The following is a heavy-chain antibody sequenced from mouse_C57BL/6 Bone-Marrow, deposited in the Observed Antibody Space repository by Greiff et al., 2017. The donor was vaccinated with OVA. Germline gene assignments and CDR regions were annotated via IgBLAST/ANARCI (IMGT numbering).Heavy chain of an antibody. V-gene: IGHV1-74*01. CDR1: GYTFTSYW. Sequence: QVQLQQPGAELVKPGASVKVSCKASGYTFTSYWMHWVKQRPGQGLEWIGRIHPSDSDTNYNQKFKGKATLTVDKSSSTAYMQLSSLTSEDSEVYYCAILRGKLGGYFDVWGTGTTVTVSS. CDR3: AILRGKLGGYFDV. CDR2: IHPSDSDT. D-gene: IGHD4-1*01. J-gene: IGHJ1*03.